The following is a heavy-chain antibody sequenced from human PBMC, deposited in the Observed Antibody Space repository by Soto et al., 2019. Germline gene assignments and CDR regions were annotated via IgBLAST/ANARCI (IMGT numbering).Heavy chain of an antibody. D-gene: IGHD2-8*01. V-gene: IGHV3-30-3*01. CDR3: ARDSEPVFSVPVY. J-gene: IGHJ4*02. CDR2: ISYDGNNK. Sequence: QVQLVESGGGVVQPGRSLRLSCAASGLTFSSYAMHWVRQAPGKGLEWVAVISYDGNNKYYADSVKGRFTISRDNSKNTLYLQMNSLRADDTAMYYCARDSEPVFSVPVYWGQGTLVTVSS. CDR1: GLTFSSYA.